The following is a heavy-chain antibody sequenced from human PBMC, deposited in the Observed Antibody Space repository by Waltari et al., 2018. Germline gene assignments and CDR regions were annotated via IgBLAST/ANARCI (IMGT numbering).Heavy chain of an antibody. CDR3: ARADSLYYDILTGAFDI. V-gene: IGHV1-2*06. J-gene: IGHJ3*02. CDR1: GYTFTGYY. CDR2: INPNSGGT. Sequence: QVQLVQSGAEVKKPGATVQVSCKASGYTFTGYYMHWVRTATGQGLEWMGRINPNSGGTNYAQKFQGRVTMTRDTSISTAYMELSRLRSDDTAVYYCARADSLYYDILTGAFDIWGQGTMVTVSS. D-gene: IGHD3-9*01.